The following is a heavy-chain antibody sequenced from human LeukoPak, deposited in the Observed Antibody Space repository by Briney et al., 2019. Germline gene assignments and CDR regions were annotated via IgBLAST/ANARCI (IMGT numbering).Heavy chain of an antibody. Sequence: GGSLRLSCAASGFTFSSYAMSWVRQAPGKGLEWVSSISSSSSYIYYADSVKGRFTISRDNAKNSLYLQMNSLRAEDTAVYYCARDQLRNYDFWSGYYTGRYYGMDVWGQGTTVTVSS. CDR3: ARDQLRNYDFWSGYYTGRYYGMDV. CDR2: ISSSSSYI. CDR1: GFTFSSYA. J-gene: IGHJ6*02. V-gene: IGHV3-21*01. D-gene: IGHD3-3*01.